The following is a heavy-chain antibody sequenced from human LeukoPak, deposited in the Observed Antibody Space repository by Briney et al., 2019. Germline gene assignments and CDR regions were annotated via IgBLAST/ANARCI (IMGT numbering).Heavy chain of an antibody. J-gene: IGHJ5*02. V-gene: IGHV1-46*01. D-gene: IGHD2-2*02. CDR3: AREWHCSSTSCYTGGQGVNWSDP. CDR1: GYTFTSYY. Sequence: GASVKVSCKASGYTFTSYYMHLVRQPPGQGLEWMGIINPSGGSTSYAQKFQGRVTMTGAMSTSTVYLALRRLRSEDTAVYYCAREWHCSSTSCYTGGQGVNWSDPWGQGSLVTVSS. CDR2: INPSGGST.